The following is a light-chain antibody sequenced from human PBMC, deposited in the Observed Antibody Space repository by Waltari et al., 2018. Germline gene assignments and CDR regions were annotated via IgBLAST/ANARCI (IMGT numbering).Light chain of an antibody. Sequence: DIQMTQSPSSLSASIGDRVTITCRATQNINSYLNWYQQKPGKAPKLLIYAASTLQRGVPSRFSGSGSGTDFTLTISSLQPEDFATYYCQQSYSTLITFGPGTKVDIK. J-gene: IGKJ3*01. CDR1: QNINSY. CDR2: AAS. V-gene: IGKV1-39*01. CDR3: QQSYSTLIT.